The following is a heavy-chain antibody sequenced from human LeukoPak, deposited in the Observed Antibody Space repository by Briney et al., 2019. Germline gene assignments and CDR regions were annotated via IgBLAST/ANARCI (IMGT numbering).Heavy chain of an antibody. J-gene: IGHJ3*02. Sequence: GASVKVSCKASGFTFTNYNLHWVRQVPGQRLEWMGIINPSGGSTNYAQNFQGRVTMTRDTSTSTVYMELSSLRSEDTAVYYCVRVRDGYNDAYDIWGQGTMVTVPS. CDR3: VRVRDGYNDAYDI. V-gene: IGHV1-46*01. CDR2: INPSGGST. D-gene: IGHD5-24*01. CDR1: GFTFTNYN.